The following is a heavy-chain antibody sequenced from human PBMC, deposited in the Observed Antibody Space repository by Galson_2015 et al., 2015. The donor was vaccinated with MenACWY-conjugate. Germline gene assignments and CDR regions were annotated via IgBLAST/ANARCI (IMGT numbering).Heavy chain of an antibody. J-gene: IGHJ6*02. Sequence: SLRLSCAASGFTFRSYDIHWVRQLTGRSLEWVAVVGTAGDPHYPGSVKGRFTISRDNAKNSVYLQMNGLSAGDTAVYFCARADMLSGALVVWGQGTTVTVSS. D-gene: IGHD3-16*01. CDR3: ARADMLSGALVV. CDR2: VGTAGDP. V-gene: IGHV3-13*05. CDR1: GFTFRSYD.